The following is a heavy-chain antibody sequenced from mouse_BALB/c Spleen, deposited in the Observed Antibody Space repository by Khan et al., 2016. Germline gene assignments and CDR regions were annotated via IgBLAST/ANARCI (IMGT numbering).Heavy chain of an antibody. CDR1: GFAFSSYW. J-gene: IGHJ3*01. CDR3: ARGTPFAN. CDR2: IYPGDGDT. Sequence: QVQLQQSGAELVRPGSSVKISCKAPGFAFSSYWMNWVKQRPGQGLEWIGQIYPGDGDTNYNGKFKGKATLTADKSSSTAYMQLSSLTSEDSAVYFCARGTPFANWGQGTLVTVSA. V-gene: IGHV1-80*01. D-gene: IGHD2-14*01.